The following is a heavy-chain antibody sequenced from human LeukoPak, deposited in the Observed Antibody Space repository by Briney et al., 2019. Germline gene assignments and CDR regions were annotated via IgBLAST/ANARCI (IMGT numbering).Heavy chain of an antibody. CDR2: VYDNGYT. CDR1: GGSISRYY. D-gene: IGHD5-24*01. CDR3: ARNGYNRLYYFDY. V-gene: IGHV4-59*01. J-gene: IGHJ4*02. Sequence: SETLSLTCSVSGGSISRYYWSWIRQPPGKGLEWIGYVYDNGYTDYNPSLKSRAAISVDTSKNQFSLKLSSVTAADTAVYYCARNGYNRLYYFDYWGQGTLVTVSS.